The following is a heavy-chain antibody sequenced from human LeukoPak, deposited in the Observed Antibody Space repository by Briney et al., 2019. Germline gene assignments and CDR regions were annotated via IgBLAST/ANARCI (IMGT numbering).Heavy chain of an antibody. CDR3: ARVRNYYDSSGYLDY. Sequence: SETLSLTCTVSGGSISSYYWSWIRQPPGKGLEWIGYIYYSGSTYYNPSLKSRVTISVDTSKNQFSLKLSSVTAADTAVYYCARVRNYYDSSGYLDYWGQGTLVTASS. V-gene: IGHV4-59*12. CDR2: IYYSGST. D-gene: IGHD3-22*01. CDR1: GGSISSYY. J-gene: IGHJ4*02.